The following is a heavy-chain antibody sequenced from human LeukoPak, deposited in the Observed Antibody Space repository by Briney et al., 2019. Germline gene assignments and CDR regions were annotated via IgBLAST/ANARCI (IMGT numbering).Heavy chain of an antibody. D-gene: IGHD3-9*01. J-gene: IGHJ4*02. CDR2: ITGSGTST. Sequence: GGSLRLSCVPPGFTFSNYAMSWVRQAPGKGLERVSAITGSGTSTYYADSLKGRFTISRDNSKNTVFLQMNSLRHEDTAIYYCVIWGDYDVLTGYYVPDYWGQGTLVTVSS. V-gene: IGHV3-23*01. CDR1: GFTFSNYA. CDR3: VIWGDYDVLTGYYVPDY.